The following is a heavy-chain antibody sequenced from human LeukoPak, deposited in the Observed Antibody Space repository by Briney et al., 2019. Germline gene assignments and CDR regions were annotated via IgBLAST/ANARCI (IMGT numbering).Heavy chain of an antibody. CDR1: GGSISSYY. Sequence: PSETLSLTCTVSGGSISSYYWSWNRQPPGKGLEWIGYIYYSGSTNYNPSLKSRVTISVDTSKNQFSLKLSSVTAADTAVYYCAAKSDSSSSEYWGQGTLVTVSS. D-gene: IGHD6-6*01. CDR3: AAKSDSSSSEY. J-gene: IGHJ4*02. V-gene: IGHV4-59*01. CDR2: IYYSGST.